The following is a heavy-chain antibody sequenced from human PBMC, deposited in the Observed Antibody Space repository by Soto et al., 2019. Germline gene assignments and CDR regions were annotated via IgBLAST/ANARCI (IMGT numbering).Heavy chain of an antibody. CDR2: INTLSTAI. Sequence: GGSLRLSCEGSGFTFSDYYMTWILQAPGKGLEWVAYINTLSTAIYYADSVKGRFTISRDNAKNSLYLQMNGLRDEDTATYYCARRLQWQLRPLDSWGRGTLVTVSS. CDR1: GFTFSDYY. J-gene: IGHJ4*02. D-gene: IGHD6-19*01. V-gene: IGHV3-11*01. CDR3: ARRLQWQLRPLDS.